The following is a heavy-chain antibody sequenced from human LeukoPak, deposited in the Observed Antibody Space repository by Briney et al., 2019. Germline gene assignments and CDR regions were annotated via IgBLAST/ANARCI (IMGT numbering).Heavy chain of an antibody. D-gene: IGHD3-22*01. CDR3: ARGDSSGYYFDY. CDR2: IYYSGST. CDR1: GGSISSGGYY. J-gene: IGHJ4*02. V-gene: IGHV4-31*03. Sequence: SQTLSLTCTVSGGSISSGGYYWSWIRQHPGKGQEWIGYIYYSGSTYYNPSLKSRVTISVDTSKNQFSLKLSSVTAADTAVYYCARGDSSGYYFDYWGQGTLVTVSS.